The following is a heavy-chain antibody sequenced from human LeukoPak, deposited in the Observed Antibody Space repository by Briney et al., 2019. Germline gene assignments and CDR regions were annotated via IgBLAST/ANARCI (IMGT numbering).Heavy chain of an antibody. CDR3: VATVTILDY. Sequence: GGSLRLSCAASGFTFSSYAMSWVRQAPGKGLEWVSAISGSGGRTYYADSVKGRFTISRDNSKNTLALQMNCLRADDPAVYYCVATVTILDYWGQGTLVTVSS. CDR1: GFTFSSYA. J-gene: IGHJ4*02. V-gene: IGHV3-23*01. CDR2: ISGSGGRT. D-gene: IGHD4-17*01.